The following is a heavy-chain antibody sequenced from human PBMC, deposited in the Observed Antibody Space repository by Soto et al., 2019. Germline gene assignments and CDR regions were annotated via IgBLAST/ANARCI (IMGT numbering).Heavy chain of an antibody. CDR3: AKDLALMADY. D-gene: IGHD3-16*01. CDR1: GFSLNSHG. Sequence: GGSLRLSCTASGFSLNSHGMDWVRQAPGKGLEWVARILYDGSKEYYADSVKGRFTISRDNSKNTLYLQMDSLRVEDTAVYYCAKDLALMADYWGQGTPVTVSS. CDR2: ILYDGSKE. J-gene: IGHJ4*02. V-gene: IGHV3-30*18.